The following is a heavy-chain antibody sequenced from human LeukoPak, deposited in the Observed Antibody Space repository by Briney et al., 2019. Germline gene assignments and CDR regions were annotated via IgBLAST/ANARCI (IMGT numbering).Heavy chain of an antibody. V-gene: IGHV3-23*01. D-gene: IGHD6-6*01. J-gene: IGHJ4*02. Sequence: SGGSLRLSCAASGFTFSSYAMSWVRQAPGKGLEWVSAISGSGGSTYYADSVKGRFTISRDNSKNTLYLQMNSLRAEDTAVYYCAKWYSSSLSPFDYWGQGTLVTVSS. CDR1: GFTFSSYA. CDR2: ISGSGGST. CDR3: AKWYSSSLSPFDY.